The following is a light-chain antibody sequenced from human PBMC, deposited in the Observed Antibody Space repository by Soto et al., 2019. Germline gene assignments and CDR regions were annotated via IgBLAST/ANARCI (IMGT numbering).Light chain of an antibody. CDR1: QSINTY. Sequence: EVVLTQSPATLSSSPGESVTLSCRASQSINTYLAWYQQKPGQAPRLLIYDSSYRAAGIPSRFSGSGSGTDFTLIISSLEPAYFAIYHCQQRSNLPLTFGGGTKVEI. CDR3: QQRSNLPLT. CDR2: DSS. V-gene: IGKV3-11*01. J-gene: IGKJ4*01.